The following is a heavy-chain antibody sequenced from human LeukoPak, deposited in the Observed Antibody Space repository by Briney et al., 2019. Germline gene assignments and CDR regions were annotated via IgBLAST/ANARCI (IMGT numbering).Heavy chain of an antibody. CDR3: ATLPWGYFDY. V-gene: IGHV4-59*05. CDR2: IYYSGST. D-gene: IGHD7-27*01. CDR1: GGSISSYY. Sequence: SETLSLTCTVSGGSISSYYWSWIRQPPGKGLEWIGSIYYSGSTHYNPSLKSRVTISVDTSKNQFSLTLISVTAADTAVYYCATLPWGYFDYWGQGTLVTVSS. J-gene: IGHJ4*02.